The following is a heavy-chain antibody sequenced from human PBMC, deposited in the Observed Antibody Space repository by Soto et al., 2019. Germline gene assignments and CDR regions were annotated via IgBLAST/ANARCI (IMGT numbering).Heavy chain of an antibody. CDR1: GFTFSSSA. J-gene: IGHJ6*02. Sequence: GGSLRLSCAASGFTFSSSAMHWVRQPSGKGLEWVGRIKSKANSYATEYAASVKGRFTFSRDDSKDTAYLQMNSLKVEDTAVYYCTSTNPDSVSDNYYGMDVWGQGTTVTVSS. D-gene: IGHD2-15*01. CDR2: IKSKANSYAT. V-gene: IGHV3-73*01. CDR3: TSTNPDSVSDNYYGMDV.